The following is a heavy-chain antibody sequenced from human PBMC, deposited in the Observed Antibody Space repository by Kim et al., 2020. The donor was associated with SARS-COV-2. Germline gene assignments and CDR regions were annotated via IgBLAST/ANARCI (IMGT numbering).Heavy chain of an antibody. V-gene: IGHV4-38-2*02. CDR1: GYSISSGYY. D-gene: IGHD3-9*01. CDR3: ARSDWSNAFDI. J-gene: IGHJ3*02. Sequence: SETLSLTCTVSGYSISSGYYWGWIRQPPGKGLEWIGSIYHSGSTYYNPSLKSRVTISVDTSKNQFSLKLSSVTAADTAVYYCARSDWSNAFDIWGQGTMVTVSS. CDR2: IYHSGST.